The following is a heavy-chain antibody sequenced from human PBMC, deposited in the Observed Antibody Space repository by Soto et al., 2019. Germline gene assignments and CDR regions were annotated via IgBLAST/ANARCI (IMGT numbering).Heavy chain of an antibody. CDR2: ISYDGSNK. CDR3: AKDPWP. V-gene: IGHV3-30*18. CDR1: GFTFSSYG. Sequence: PGGSLRLSCAASGFTFSSYGMHWVRQAPGKGLEWVAVISYDGSNKYYADSVKGRFTISRDNSKNTLYLQMNSLRAEDTAVYYCAKDPWPWGQGTLVTVSS. J-gene: IGHJ5*02.